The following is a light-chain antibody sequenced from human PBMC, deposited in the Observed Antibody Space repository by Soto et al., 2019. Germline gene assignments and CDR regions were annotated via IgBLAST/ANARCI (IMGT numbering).Light chain of an antibody. CDR2: KAY. J-gene: IGKJ1*01. CDR3: QHYNSYSEA. Sequence: DIQMTQSPSTLSGSVGDRVTITCRASQTISSWLAWYQQKPGKAPKLLIYKAYTLKSGVTSRLSGSGSGTEITLTSSRLQPDVFATDYCQHYNSYSEAFGQGTKVELK. CDR1: QTISSW. V-gene: IGKV1-5*03.